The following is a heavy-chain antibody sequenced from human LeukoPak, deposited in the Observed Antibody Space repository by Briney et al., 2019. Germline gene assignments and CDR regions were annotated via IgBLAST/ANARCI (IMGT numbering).Heavy chain of an antibody. Sequence: GASVKVSCKASGGTFSSYAISWVRQAPGQGLEWMGGITPIFGTANYAQKFQGRVTITADESTSTAYMELSSLRSEDTAVYYCARAIRQWLLIDAFDIWGQGTMVTVSS. CDR3: ARAIRQWLLIDAFDI. V-gene: IGHV1-69*13. CDR1: GGTFSSYA. J-gene: IGHJ3*02. D-gene: IGHD6-19*01. CDR2: ITPIFGTA.